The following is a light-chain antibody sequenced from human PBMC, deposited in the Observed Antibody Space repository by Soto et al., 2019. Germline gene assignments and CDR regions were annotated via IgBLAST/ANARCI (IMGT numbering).Light chain of an antibody. CDR3: MQARQTPIT. Sequence: EIVLSQSPLSLPVTPGEPASVSCRSSQSLLHNNGYNSLDWYLQKPGQSPQLLIYLGSNRSSGVPDRVSGSGSGTDFTLKIIKVKAEDVGVYYCMQARQTPITFGQGTRLEIK. CDR1: QSLLHNNGYNS. CDR2: LGS. J-gene: IGKJ5*01. V-gene: IGKV2-28*01.